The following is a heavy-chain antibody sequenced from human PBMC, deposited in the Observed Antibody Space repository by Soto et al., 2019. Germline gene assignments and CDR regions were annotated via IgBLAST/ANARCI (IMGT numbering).Heavy chain of an antibody. D-gene: IGHD1-1*01. J-gene: IGHJ5*01. CDR1: GYSFHNSG. CDR3: SKNGTTGFAS. CDR2: ISVLNGYA. Sequence: QVQLVQSGPELKKPGASVKVSCKTSGYSFHNSGISWVRQAPGQGLEWMGWISVLNGYAHYGQKFQGRVIMTADTFTSTAYKELRGLRSDDTAMYYCSKNGTTGFASWGQGTPVTVSS. V-gene: IGHV1-18*01.